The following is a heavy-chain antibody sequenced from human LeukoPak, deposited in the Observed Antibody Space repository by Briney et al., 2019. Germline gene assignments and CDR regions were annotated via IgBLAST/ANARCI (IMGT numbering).Heavy chain of an antibody. CDR2: ISYDGSNK. D-gene: IGHD4-17*01. CDR1: GFTFSSYA. V-gene: IGHV3-30*04. J-gene: IGHJ6*04. CDR3: ARHLYGDSPHGMDV. Sequence: GRSLRLSCAASGFTFSSYAMHWVRQAPGKGLEWVAVISYDGSNKYYADSVKGRFTISRDNSKNTLYLQVNSLRAEDTAVYYCARHLYGDSPHGMDVWGKGTTVTVSS.